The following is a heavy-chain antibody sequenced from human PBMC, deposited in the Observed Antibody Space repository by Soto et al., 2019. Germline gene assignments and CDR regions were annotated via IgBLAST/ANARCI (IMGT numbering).Heavy chain of an antibody. CDR1: GFTFSSYA. Sequence: GGSLRLSCAASGFTFSSYAMSWVRQAPGKGLEWVSAISGSGGSTYYADSVKGRFTTSRDNSKNTLYLQMNSLRAEDTAVYYCAKDQIDYGDYPTFDYWGQGTLVTVSS. CDR2: ISGSGGST. V-gene: IGHV3-23*01. CDR3: AKDQIDYGDYPTFDY. J-gene: IGHJ4*02. D-gene: IGHD4-17*01.